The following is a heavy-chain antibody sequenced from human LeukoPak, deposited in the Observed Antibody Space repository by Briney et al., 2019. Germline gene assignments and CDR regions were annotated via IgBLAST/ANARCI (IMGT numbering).Heavy chain of an antibody. D-gene: IGHD2-2*01. Sequence: GGSLRLSCVPSGFSSSSYSMNWVPHAPGKGLEWVSSIRSTSIYIYYTDPVKGRFTISRDNAKNSLYLQMDSLRVEDTAVYYCARDPSAVPPAVSWFDTWGQGTLVTVSP. CDR1: GFSSSSYS. CDR2: IRSTSIYI. CDR3: ARDPSAVPPAVSWFDT. J-gene: IGHJ5*02. V-gene: IGHV3-21*06.